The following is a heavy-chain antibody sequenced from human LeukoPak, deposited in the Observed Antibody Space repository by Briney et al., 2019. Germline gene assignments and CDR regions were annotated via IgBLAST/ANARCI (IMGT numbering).Heavy chain of an antibody. J-gene: IGHJ4*02. CDR2: INPNSGGS. D-gene: IGHD5-18*01. Sequence: ASVKVYCKASGYTFTDYNMHWVRQAPGQGLEWMGRINPNSGGSNYAQHFQGRVTMTRDTSISTVYMELSSLRPDDTAVYYCARGYNYGNEYWGQGALVTVSS. CDR1: GYTFTDYN. CDR3: ARGYNYGNEY. V-gene: IGHV1-2*06.